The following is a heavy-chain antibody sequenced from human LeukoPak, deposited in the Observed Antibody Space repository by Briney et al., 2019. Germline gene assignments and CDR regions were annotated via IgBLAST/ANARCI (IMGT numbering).Heavy chain of an antibody. CDR3: ARSRQQLVPPYYYYYMDV. CDR1: GFTFSSYA. Sequence: GGSLRLSCAASGFTFSSYAMSWVRQAPGKGLEWVSAISGSGGSTYYADSVKGRFTISRDNSKNTLYLQMNSLRAEDTAVYYCARSRQQLVPPYYYYYMDVWGKGTTVTVSS. CDR2: ISGSGGST. J-gene: IGHJ6*03. D-gene: IGHD6-13*01. V-gene: IGHV3-23*01.